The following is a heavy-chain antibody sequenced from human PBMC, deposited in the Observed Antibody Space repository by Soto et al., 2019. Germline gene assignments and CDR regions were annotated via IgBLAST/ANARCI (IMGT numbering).Heavy chain of an antibody. J-gene: IGHJ6*03. V-gene: IGHV3-66*01. CDR3: GRDRCSSTSCYRYYMDV. CDR2: IYSGGST. D-gene: IGHD2-2*01. Sequence: GGSLRLSCAASGFTVSSNYMSWVRQAPGKGLEWVSVIYSGGSTYYADSVKGRFTISRDNSKTTLYLQMNSLRAEDTAVYYCGRDRCSSTSCYRYYMDVGGKGPTVTVSS. CDR1: GFTVSSNY.